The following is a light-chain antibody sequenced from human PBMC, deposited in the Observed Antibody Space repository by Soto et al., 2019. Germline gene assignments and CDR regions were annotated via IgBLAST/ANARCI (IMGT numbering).Light chain of an antibody. CDR2: GAS. V-gene: IGKV3-20*01. CDR3: QQYGSSSWT. Sequence: PVERATLSCRASQSVSSRYLAWYKQQPGQAPRLLIYGASSRATGNPDRFSCSGSGTDFTLTISRLDPEDFALYYCQQYGSSSWTFGQGTKVEIK. J-gene: IGKJ1*01. CDR1: QSVSSRY.